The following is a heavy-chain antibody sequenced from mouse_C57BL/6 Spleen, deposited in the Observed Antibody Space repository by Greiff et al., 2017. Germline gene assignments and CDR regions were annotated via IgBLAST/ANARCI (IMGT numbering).Heavy chain of an antibody. J-gene: IGHJ2*01. CDR2: IWRGGST. CDR3: AKSYYYGSSLFDY. Sequence: VQGVESGPGLVQPSQSLSITCTVSGFSLTSYGVHWVRQSPGKGLEWLGVIWRGGSTDYNAAFMSRLSITKDNSKSQVFFKMNSLQADDTAIYYCAKSYYYGSSLFDYWGQGTTLTVSS. V-gene: IGHV2-5*01. CDR1: GFSLTSYG. D-gene: IGHD1-1*01.